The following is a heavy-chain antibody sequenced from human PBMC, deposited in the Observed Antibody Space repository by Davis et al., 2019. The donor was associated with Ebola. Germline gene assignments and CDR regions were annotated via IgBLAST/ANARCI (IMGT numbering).Heavy chain of an antibody. J-gene: IGHJ5*02. CDR2: IYHSGST. V-gene: IGHV4-4*02. Sequence: MPSETLSLTCAVSGGSISSSNWWSWVRQPPGKGLEWIGEIYHSGSTNYNPSLKSRVTISVDKSKNQFSLKLSSVTAADTAVYYCARDKSWDGSGSQGWFDPWGQGTLVTVSS. CDR3: ARDKSWDGSGSQGWFDP. CDR1: GGSISSSNW. D-gene: IGHD3-10*01.